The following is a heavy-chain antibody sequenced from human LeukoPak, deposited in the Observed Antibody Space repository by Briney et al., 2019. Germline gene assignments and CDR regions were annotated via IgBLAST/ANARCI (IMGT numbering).Heavy chain of an antibody. V-gene: IGHV4-59*01. CDR1: GGSISSYY. CDR3: ARGSRYFDY. J-gene: IGHJ4*02. Sequence: PSETLSLTCTVSGGSISSYYWSWIRQPPGKGLEWIGYIYYSGSTNYNPSLKSRVTISVDTSKNQFSLKLSSVTAADTAVYYCARGSRYFDYWGQGTPVTVSS. CDR2: IYYSGST.